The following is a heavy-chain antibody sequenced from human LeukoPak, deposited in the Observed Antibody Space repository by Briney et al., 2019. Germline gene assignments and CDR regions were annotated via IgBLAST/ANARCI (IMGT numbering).Heavy chain of an antibody. V-gene: IGHV1-69*13. CDR1: GGTFSSYA. CDR2: IIPIFGTA. Sequence: SVKVSCKASGGTFSSYAISWVRQAPGQGLGWMGGIIPIFGTANYAQKFQGRVTITADESTSTAYMELSSLRSEDTAVYYCASGYCSSTSCHTTLDYWGQGTLVTVSS. D-gene: IGHD2-2*02. CDR3: ASGYCSSTSCHTTLDY. J-gene: IGHJ4*02.